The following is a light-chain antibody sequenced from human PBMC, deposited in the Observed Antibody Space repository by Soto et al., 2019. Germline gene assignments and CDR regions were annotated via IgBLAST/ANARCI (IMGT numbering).Light chain of an antibody. V-gene: IGKV3-11*01. CDR1: QSVSRY. Sequence: EIVMTLSPATLSLCPGERATLSCRASQSVSRYLAWYQQKPGQAPRLVIYGESNRATGIPARFSGSGSGTDFTLTISSLEPEDFAVYYCQQCSIWPLTFGGGTKVDI. CDR2: GES. J-gene: IGKJ4*01. CDR3: QQCSIWPLT.